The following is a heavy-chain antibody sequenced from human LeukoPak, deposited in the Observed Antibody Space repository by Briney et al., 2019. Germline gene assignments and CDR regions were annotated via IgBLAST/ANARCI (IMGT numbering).Heavy chain of an antibody. CDR3: ARVRCGGSCHFDY. V-gene: IGHV4-34*01. Sequence: SETLSLTCAVYGGSFSGYYWSWIRQPPGKGLEWIGEINHSGSTNYNPSLKGRVTISVDTSKNQFSLKLSSVTAADTAVYYCARVRCGGSCHFDYWGQGTLVTVFS. CDR1: GGSFSGYY. D-gene: IGHD2-15*01. CDR2: INHSGST. J-gene: IGHJ4*02.